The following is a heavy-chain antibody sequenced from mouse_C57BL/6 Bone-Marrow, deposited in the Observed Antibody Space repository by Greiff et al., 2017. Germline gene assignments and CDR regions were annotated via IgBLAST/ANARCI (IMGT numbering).Heavy chain of an antibody. CDR1: GYSFTGYY. V-gene: IGHV1-42*01. D-gene: IGHD1-1*01. CDR3: ARLLRWGAMDY. CDR2: INPSTGGT. J-gene: IGHJ4*01. Sequence: EVQLVESGPELVKPGASVKISCKASGYSFTGYYMNWVKQSPEKSLEWIGEINPSTGGTTYNQKFKAKATLTVDTSSSTAYMQLKSLTSEDSAVYYCARLLRWGAMDYWGQGTSVTVSS.